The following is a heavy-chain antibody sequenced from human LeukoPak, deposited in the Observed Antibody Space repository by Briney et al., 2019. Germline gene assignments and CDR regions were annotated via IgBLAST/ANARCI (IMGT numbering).Heavy chain of an antibody. D-gene: IGHD6-6*01. CDR1: GDSISRGRYY. CDR2: IYYSGST. J-gene: IGHJ6*03. Sequence: SQTLSLTCTVSGDSISRGRYYWGWIRQPPGKGLEWIGSIYYSGSTYYNPSLKSRVTISVDTSKNQFSLNLSSVTAADTAVYYCARWSGSVTARNYYYYMDVWGEGTTVTVSS. CDR3: ARWSGSVTARNYYYYMDV. V-gene: IGHV4-39*07.